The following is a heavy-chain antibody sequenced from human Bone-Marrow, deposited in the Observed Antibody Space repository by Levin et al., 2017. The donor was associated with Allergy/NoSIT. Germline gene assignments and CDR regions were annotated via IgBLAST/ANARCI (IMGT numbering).Heavy chain of an antibody. CDR2: ITSDGSST. CDR3: ARDWPHVGIDY. Sequence: QAGGSLRLSCAASGFTFNTFWMHWVRQAPGKGLVWVSHITSDGSSTSYADSVKGRFTISRDNAKNTLHLQMNSLRAEDTAVYYCARDWPHVGIDYWGQGTLVIVSS. CDR1: GFTFNTFW. V-gene: IGHV3-74*01. D-gene: IGHD7-27*01. J-gene: IGHJ4*02.